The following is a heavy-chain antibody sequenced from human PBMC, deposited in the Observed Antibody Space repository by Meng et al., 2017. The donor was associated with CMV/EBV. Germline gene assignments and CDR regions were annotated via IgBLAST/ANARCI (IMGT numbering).Heavy chain of an antibody. CDR3: ARERVVPAARPGYFDY. CDR1: GFTFSSYA. D-gene: IGHD2-2*02. J-gene: IGHJ4*03. V-gene: IGHV3-30*04. CDR2: ISYDGSNK. Sequence: GESLKISCAASGFTFSSYAMHWVRQAPGKGLEWVAVISYDGSNKYYADSVKGRFTISRDNSKNTLYLQMNSLRAEDTAVYYCARERVVPAARPGYFDYWGQGTTVTVSS.